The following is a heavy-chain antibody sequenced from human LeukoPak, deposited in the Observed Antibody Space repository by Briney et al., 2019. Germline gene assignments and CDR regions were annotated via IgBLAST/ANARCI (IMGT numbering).Heavy chain of an antibody. V-gene: IGHV1-69*05. CDR3: ARTSRDGYNFDY. CDR2: IIPIFGTA. CDR1: GYTFSSYG. D-gene: IGHD5-24*01. Sequence: GASVKVSCKASGYTFSSYGISWVRQAPGQGLEWMGRIIPIFGTANYAQKFQGRVTITTDESTSTAYMELSSLRSEDTAVYYCARTSRDGYNFDYWGQGTLVTVSS. J-gene: IGHJ4*02.